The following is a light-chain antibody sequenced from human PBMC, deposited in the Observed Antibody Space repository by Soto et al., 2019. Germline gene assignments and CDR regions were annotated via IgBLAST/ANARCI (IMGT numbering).Light chain of an antibody. Sequence: DIQMTQSPSTLSASVGDRVTITCRASQSISTFLAWYQQKPGKAPKILIYKASSLRSGVPSRFSGSGSGTEFTLTISSLQPDDFAAYYCQPYNSYSGSFGQGTKVE. CDR2: KAS. J-gene: IGKJ1*01. CDR3: QPYNSYSGS. CDR1: QSISTF. V-gene: IGKV1-5*03.